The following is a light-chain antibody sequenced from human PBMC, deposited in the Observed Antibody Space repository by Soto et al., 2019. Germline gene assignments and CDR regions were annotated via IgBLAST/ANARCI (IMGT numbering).Light chain of an antibody. J-gene: IGLJ1*01. CDR2: SDN. CDR1: SSNIGAGYV. CDR3: GSWDSSLSAYV. Sequence: SVLTQPPSVSGAPGQRVTISCTGSSSNIGAGYVVHWYQQLPGAAPKLLIFSDNNRPSGVPDRFSGSKSGTSASLAITGLRAEDEADYYCGSWDSSLSAYVFGTGTKVTVL. V-gene: IGLV1-40*01.